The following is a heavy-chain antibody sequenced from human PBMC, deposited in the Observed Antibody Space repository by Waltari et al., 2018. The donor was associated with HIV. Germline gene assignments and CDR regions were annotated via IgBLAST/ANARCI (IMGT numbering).Heavy chain of an antibody. D-gene: IGHD4-17*01. CDR3: ARLFVTTSRGGAFDI. CDR2: IYKSWSA. V-gene: IGHV4-39*01. Sequence: QLQLQESGPGLVKPSETLSLACSVSGGSIDSSGYYWAWIRQPPGKELAWLGSIYKSWSAYYNPSLKSRVIISVDTSNNQFSLSLSSVTAADTAVYYCARLFVTTSRGGAFDIWGPGTVITVSS. CDR1: GGSIDSSGYY. J-gene: IGHJ3*02.